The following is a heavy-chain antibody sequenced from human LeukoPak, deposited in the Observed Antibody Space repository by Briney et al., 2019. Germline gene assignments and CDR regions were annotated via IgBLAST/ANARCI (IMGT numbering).Heavy chain of an antibody. Sequence: SETLSLTCTVSGGSISSGDYYWSWIRQPPGKGLEWIGEINHSGSTNYNPSLKSRVTISVDTSKNQFSLKLSSVTAADTAVYYCARGSIVDAFDIWGQGTMVTVSS. CDR1: GGSISSGDYY. V-gene: IGHV4-39*07. CDR3: ARGSIVDAFDI. CDR2: INHSGST. D-gene: IGHD1-26*01. J-gene: IGHJ3*02.